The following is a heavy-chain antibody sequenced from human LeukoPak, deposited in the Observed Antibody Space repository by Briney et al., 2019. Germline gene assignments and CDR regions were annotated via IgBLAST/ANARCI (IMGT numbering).Heavy chain of an antibody. D-gene: IGHD5-18*01. CDR2: ISAYNGNT. CDR3: ATGGASYSYGDRAPFDAFDI. J-gene: IGHJ3*02. CDR1: GYTFTSYG. Sequence: ASVKVSCKASGYTFTSYGISWVRQAPGQGLEWMGWISAYNGNTNYAQKLQGRVTMTTDTSTSTAYMELRSLRSDDTAVYYCATGGASYSYGDRAPFDAFDIWGQGTMVTVSS. V-gene: IGHV1-18*01.